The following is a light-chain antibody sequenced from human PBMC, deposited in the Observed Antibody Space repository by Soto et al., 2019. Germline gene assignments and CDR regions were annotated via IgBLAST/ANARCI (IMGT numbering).Light chain of an antibody. CDR2: DNN. CDR3: GTWDSSLRAPYV. J-gene: IGLJ1*01. Sequence: SVQKQPSSLSASPGQRVTFSCSGSSSNIWNIYVSWDQRLPESAPKLLIYDNNKRPSGIPDRFSGTKSGTSPTLGITGLQTGDEADYYCGTWDSSLRAPYVFGTGSNVTAL. V-gene: IGLV1-51*01. CDR1: SSNIWNIY.